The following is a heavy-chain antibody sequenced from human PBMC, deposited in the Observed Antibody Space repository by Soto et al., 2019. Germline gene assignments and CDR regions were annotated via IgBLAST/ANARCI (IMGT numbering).Heavy chain of an antibody. CDR1: GGSFSDYY. D-gene: IGHD1-26*01. CDR2: IHLSGRV. V-gene: IGHV4-34*01. CDR3: ARTPTRGASAWLDP. Sequence: QVQLQQWGSGLLKPSETLSLTCAIYGGSFSDYYWHWIRQSRGKGLEWVGEIHLSGRVNFTPSLKSRTRLSMDTSRNQFFLTLRSVTAADTAVYFCARTPTRGASAWLDPWGRGHLVTVSS. J-gene: IGHJ5*02.